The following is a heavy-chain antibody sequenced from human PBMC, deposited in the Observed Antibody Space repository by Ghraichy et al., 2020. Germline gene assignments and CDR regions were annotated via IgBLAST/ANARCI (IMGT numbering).Heavy chain of an antibody. CDR3: ARGMTTVLIPATFDS. Sequence: GGSLRLSCAASGFAFNKYFMNWVRQAPGKGLEWVSSISDDDTRYYPDSLKGRFSISRDNAKNSLFLQMNSLRGDDTAVYYCARGMTTVLIPATFDSWGQGTLVTVSS. J-gene: IGHJ4*02. CDR1: GFAFNKYF. V-gene: IGHV3-69-1*01. CDR2: ISDDDTR. D-gene: IGHD4-17*01.